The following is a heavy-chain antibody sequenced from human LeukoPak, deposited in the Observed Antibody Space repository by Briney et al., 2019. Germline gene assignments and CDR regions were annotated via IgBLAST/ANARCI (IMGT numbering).Heavy chain of an antibody. CDR3: ARDQHSSSWYTDY. Sequence: ASVKVSCKAAGYTFTGYYMHWVRQPPGQGLAWMGWINPNSGGTNYAQKFQGRGTMTRDTSISTAYMELSRLRSDDTAVYYCARDQHSSSWYTDYWGEGTLVTVSS. CDR1: GYTFTGYY. CDR2: INPNSGGT. J-gene: IGHJ4*02. V-gene: IGHV1-2*02. D-gene: IGHD6-13*01.